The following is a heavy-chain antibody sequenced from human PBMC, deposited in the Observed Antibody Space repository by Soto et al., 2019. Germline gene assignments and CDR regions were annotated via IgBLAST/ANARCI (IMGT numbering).Heavy chain of an antibody. CDR1: GFTFSSYA. D-gene: IGHD2-2*01. J-gene: IGHJ4*02. CDR3: AKGSVGYCSSTICYPLDY. V-gene: IGHV3-23*01. Sequence: EVQLLESGGGLVQPGGSLRLSCAASGFTFSSYAMSWVRQAPGKGLEWVSAISGSGGSTYYADSVKGRFTISRDNSKNSLYLQMNSLRAEDTAVYYCAKGSVGYCSSTICYPLDYWGQGTLVTVSS. CDR2: ISGSGGST.